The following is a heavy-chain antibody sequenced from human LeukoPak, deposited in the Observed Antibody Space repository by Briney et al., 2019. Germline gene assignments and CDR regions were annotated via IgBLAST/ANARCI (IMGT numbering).Heavy chain of an antibody. D-gene: IGHD3-10*01. CDR3: ARGGSGFYYGSGSSDY. V-gene: IGHV1-2*06. Sequence: GASVKVSCKASGYTFTGYYMHWVRQAPGQGLEWMGRINPNSGGTNYAQKFQGRVTMTRDTSISTAYMGLSRLRSDDTAVYYCARGGSGFYYGSGSSDYWGQGTLVTVSS. J-gene: IGHJ4*02. CDR1: GYTFTGYY. CDR2: INPNSGGT.